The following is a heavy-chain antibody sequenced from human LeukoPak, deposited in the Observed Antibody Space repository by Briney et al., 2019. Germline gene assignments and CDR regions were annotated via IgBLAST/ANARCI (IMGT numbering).Heavy chain of an antibody. D-gene: IGHD2-2*02. CDR1: GGSISSSSYY. J-gene: IGHJ3*02. V-gene: IGHV4-39*02. CDR3: AREVHTSLYTAFDI. Sequence: TPSETLSLTCTVSGGSISSSSYYWGWIRQPPGKGLEWIGSIYYSGSTYYNPSLKSRVTISVDTSKNQFSLKLSSVTAADTAVYYCAREVHTSLYTAFDIWGQGTMVTVSS. CDR2: IYYSGST.